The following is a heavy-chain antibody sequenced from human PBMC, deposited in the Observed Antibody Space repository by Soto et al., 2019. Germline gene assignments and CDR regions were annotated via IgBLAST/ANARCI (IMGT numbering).Heavy chain of an antibody. J-gene: IGHJ4*02. CDR3: ARGGVPYVWFNEC. CDR1: GGLFSSFA. V-gene: IGHV1-69*01. CDR2: IIPVFGTT. Sequence: QEQLVQSGPEVKKPGSSVKVSCRDSGGLFSSFAISWVRQAPGQGLEWLGGIIPVFGTTNYAEKFQDRVTITADESTNTAYMELSSLTSGDTAIYYCARGGVPYVWFNECWGQGTLVTVSS. D-gene: IGHD3-16*01.